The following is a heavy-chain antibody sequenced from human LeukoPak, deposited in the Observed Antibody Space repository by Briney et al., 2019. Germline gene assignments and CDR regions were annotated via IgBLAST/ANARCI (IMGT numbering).Heavy chain of an antibody. V-gene: IGHV3-21*01. D-gene: IGHD2-2*01. Sequence: SGGSLRLSCAASGFTFSSYGMNWVRQAPGKGLEWVSYISSSSSYIYYADSVKGRFTISRDNARKSLYLQMNSLRAEDTAVYYCARDCSSTSCPFDYWGQGTLVTVSS. CDR2: ISSSSSYI. CDR3: ARDCSSTSCPFDY. CDR1: GFTFSSYG. J-gene: IGHJ4*02.